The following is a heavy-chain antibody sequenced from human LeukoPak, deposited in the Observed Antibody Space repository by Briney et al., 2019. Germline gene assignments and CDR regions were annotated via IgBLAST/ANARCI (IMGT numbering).Heavy chain of an antibody. CDR2: INPNSGGT. CDR1: GYTFIGYY. J-gene: IGHJ4*02. V-gene: IGHV1-2*06. CDR3: ARGKRSSSWYPY. D-gene: IGHD6-13*01. Sequence: ASVKVSCKASGYTFIGYYMHWVRQAPGQGLEWVGRINPNSGGTNYAQKFQGRVTMTRNTSISTAYMELSSLRSEDTAVYYCARGKRSSSWYPYWGQGTLVTVSS.